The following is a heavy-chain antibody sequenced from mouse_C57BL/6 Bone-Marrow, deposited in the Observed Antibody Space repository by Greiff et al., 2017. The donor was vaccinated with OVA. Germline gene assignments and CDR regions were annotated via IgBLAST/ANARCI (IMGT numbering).Heavy chain of an antibody. CDR2: ISSGGSYT. CDR3: AGHVDGSRKGYFDV. V-gene: IGHV5-6*01. J-gene: IGHJ1*03. CDR1: GFTFSSYG. Sequence: EVKLVESGGDLVKPGGSLKLSCAASGFTFSSYGMSWVRQTPDKRLEWVATISSGGSYTYYPDSVKGRFTISRDNAKNTLYLQMSSLKSEDTAMYYCAGHVDGSRKGYFDVWGTGTTVTVSS. D-gene: IGHD1-1*01.